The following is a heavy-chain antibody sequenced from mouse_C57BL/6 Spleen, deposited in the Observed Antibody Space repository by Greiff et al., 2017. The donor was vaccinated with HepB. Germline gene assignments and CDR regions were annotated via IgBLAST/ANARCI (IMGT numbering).Heavy chain of an antibody. D-gene: IGHD1-1*01. V-gene: IGHV2-2*01. J-gene: IGHJ4*01. Sequence: VQLQQSGPGLVQPSQSLSITCTVSGFSLTSYGVHWVRQSPGKGLEWLGVIWSGGSTDYNAAFISSMSISKDNSKSQVFLKMNSLQADETAIYYCARRGYYGSSPRAMDYWGQGTSVTVSS. CDR2: IWSGGST. CDR1: GFSLTSYG. CDR3: ARRGYYGSSPRAMDY.